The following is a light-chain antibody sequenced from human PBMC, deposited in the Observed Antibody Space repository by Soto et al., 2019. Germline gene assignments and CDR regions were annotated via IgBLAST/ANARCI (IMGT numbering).Light chain of an antibody. V-gene: IGKV1-39*01. J-gene: IGKJ4*01. CDR1: QTISTY. CDR2: DAS. CDR3: QQTYSNFVS. Sequence: DIQMSQSPSSLSASVGDRVTITFRSSQTISTYLHWFQQKPGKAPNLLIYDASTLQSGVPSRFSGSGSGTDFTLTISSLQPEDFGTYYCQQTYSNFVSFGGGTKVDIK.